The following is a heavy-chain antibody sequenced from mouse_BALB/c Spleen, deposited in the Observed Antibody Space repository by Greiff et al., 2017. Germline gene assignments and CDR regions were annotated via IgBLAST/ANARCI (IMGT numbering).Heavy chain of an antibody. CDR1: GYTFTDYA. Sequence: QVQLQQSGPELVRPGVSVKISCKGSGYTFTDYAMHWVKQSHAKSLEWIGVISTYYGNTNYNQKFKGKATMTVDKSSSTAYMELARLTSEDSAIYYCARTMDYWGQGTSVTVSS. J-gene: IGHJ4*01. CDR2: ISTYYGNT. CDR3: ARTMDY. V-gene: IGHV1-67*01.